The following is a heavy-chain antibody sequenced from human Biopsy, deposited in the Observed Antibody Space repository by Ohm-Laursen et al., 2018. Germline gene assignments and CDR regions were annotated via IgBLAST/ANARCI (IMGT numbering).Heavy chain of an antibody. CDR3: ARDYDTSGYYYVS. D-gene: IGHD3-22*01. V-gene: IGHV4-39*01. Sequence: GTLSLTCTVSGGSMSNSNYYWGWIRQPPGKGLEWIGSIFYRGSTHYKPSLKSRVNISVDTSKNQFSLKLNSVTAADTAVYYCARDYDTSGYYYVSWGQGTLVTVSS. J-gene: IGHJ5*02. CDR2: IFYRGST. CDR1: GGSMSNSNYY.